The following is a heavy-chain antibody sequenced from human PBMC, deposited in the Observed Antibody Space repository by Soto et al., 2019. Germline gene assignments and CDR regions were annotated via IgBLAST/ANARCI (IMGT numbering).Heavy chain of an antibody. CDR2: LSPTTGGT. D-gene: IGHD2-21*01. J-gene: IGHJ4*01. Sequence: ASVKVSCKTSGNTLTSFYIHWVRQAPGQGLEWVGRLSPTTGGTNYAQHFQGRVTVTWDMSTFTSYMELSSLIYEDTAVYYCARPPGYVTDWYYFNTWGHGTQVTVSS. CDR1: GNTLTSFY. CDR3: ARPPGYVTDWYYFNT. V-gene: IGHV1-2*02.